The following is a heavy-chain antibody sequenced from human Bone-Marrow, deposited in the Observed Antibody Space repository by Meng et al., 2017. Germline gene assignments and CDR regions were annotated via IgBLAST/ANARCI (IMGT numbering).Heavy chain of an antibody. V-gene: IGHV6-1*01. Sequence: LHHSGPGLVKPSQTPSPTLAISGDSVPSNSSAWHWIRQSPSRGLEWLGRTYYRSKWYTDYAVSVKSRITINPDTSKNQFSLQLNSVTPEDTAVYYCARGDYSSSPSFWGQGTLVTVSS. CDR2: TYYRSKWYT. CDR1: GDSVPSNSSA. D-gene: IGHD3-22*01. J-gene: IGHJ4*02. CDR3: ARGDYSSSPSF.